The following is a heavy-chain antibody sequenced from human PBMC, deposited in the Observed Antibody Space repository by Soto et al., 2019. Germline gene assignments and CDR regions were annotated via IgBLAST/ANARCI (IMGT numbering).Heavy chain of an antibody. Sequence: QVQLQESGPGLVKPSGTLSLTCAVSGDSVSSPYYWCWVRQSPGKGLEWIGEVFHTGTTSYNPSLRXXVTISMHTSTKQFSRDLSSVTAADTAVYYCARSAGWYAIHAWGPGTLVIVSS. V-gene: IGHV4-4*02. D-gene: IGHD6-19*01. CDR1: GDSVSSPYY. CDR2: VFHTGTT. J-gene: IGHJ5*02. CDR3: ARSAGWYAIHA.